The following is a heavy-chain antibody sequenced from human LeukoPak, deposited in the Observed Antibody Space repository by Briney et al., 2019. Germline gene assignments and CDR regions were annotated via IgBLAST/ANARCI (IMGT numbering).Heavy chain of an antibody. Sequence: GASVKVSCKASGYTFTGYYMHWVRQAPGQGLEWMGSINPNSGGTNYAQKLQGRVTMTTDTSTSTAYMELRSLRSDDTAVYYCARGGVGGIAAAGATDAFDIWGQGTMVTVSS. CDR2: INPNSGGT. V-gene: IGHV1-2*02. J-gene: IGHJ3*02. CDR3: ARGGVGGIAAAGATDAFDI. CDR1: GYTFTGYY. D-gene: IGHD6-13*01.